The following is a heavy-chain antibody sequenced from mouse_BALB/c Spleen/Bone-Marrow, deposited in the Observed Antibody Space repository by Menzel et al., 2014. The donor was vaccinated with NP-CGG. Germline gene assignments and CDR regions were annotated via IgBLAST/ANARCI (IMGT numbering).Heavy chain of an antibody. D-gene: IGHD2-1*01. J-gene: IGHJ1*01. CDR1: GYTFTSYW. Sequence: SGTVLARPGASVKMSCKASGYTFTSYWMHWVKQRPGQGLEWIGAIYPGNSDTSYNQKFKGKAKLTAVPSTSTAYMELSSLTNEDSAVYYCTRDYGNSWYFDVWGAGTTVTVSS. V-gene: IGHV1-5*01. CDR2: IYPGNSDT. CDR3: TRDYGNSWYFDV.